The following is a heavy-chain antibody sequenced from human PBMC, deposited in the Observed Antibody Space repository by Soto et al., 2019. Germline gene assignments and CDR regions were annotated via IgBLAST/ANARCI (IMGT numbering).Heavy chain of an antibody. D-gene: IGHD2-8*01. Sequence: LSLTCTVSGGSVSSGSYYWSWIRQPPGKGLEWIGYIYYSGSTNYNPSLKSRVTISVDTSKNQFSLKLSSVTAADTAVYYCARVEIRGYCTNGVCSPAPDAFDIWGQGTMVTVSS. CDR3: ARVEIRGYCTNGVCSPAPDAFDI. CDR2: IYYSGST. J-gene: IGHJ3*02. V-gene: IGHV4-61*01. CDR1: GGSVSSGSYY.